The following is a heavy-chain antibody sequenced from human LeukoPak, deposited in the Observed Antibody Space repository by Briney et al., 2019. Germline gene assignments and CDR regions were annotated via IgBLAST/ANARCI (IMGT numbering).Heavy chain of an antibody. J-gene: IGHJ6*02. CDR1: GGSISSGGYS. D-gene: IGHD3-3*01. Sequence: SETLSLTCAVSGGSISSGGYSWSWIRQPPGKGLEWIGYIYHSGSTYYNPSLKSRVTISVDTSKNQFSLKLSSVAAADTAVYYCARGSITIFGVDRSGMDVWGQGTTVTVSS. CDR2: IYHSGST. CDR3: ARGSITIFGVDRSGMDV. V-gene: IGHV4-30-2*01.